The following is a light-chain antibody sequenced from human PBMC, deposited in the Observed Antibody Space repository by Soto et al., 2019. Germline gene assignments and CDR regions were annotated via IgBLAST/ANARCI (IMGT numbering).Light chain of an antibody. V-gene: IGKV3-11*01. Sequence: EIVLKQSPATLSLTPGERASLSCRASQRISTYLAWYQQKPGQAPRLLIYDASNRATGIPARFSGSGSGTDFTLTISRLEPEDFAVYYCLQRSSWPITFGQGTRLEI. CDR1: QRISTY. CDR3: LQRSSWPIT. J-gene: IGKJ5*01. CDR2: DAS.